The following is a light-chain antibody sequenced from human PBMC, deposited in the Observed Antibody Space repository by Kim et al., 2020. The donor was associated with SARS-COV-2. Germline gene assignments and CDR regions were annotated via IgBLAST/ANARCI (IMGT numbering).Light chain of an antibody. J-gene: IGLJ1*01. CDR3: SSNTSSNSFV. Sequence: GQSNTISCRATSCDVGGYYYVSWYQQHPGKAPKLIIDDVSKPPAGVSHRFAGSKAGNTASLTISGLQAEDETDYYCSSNTSSNSFVFGTGTKVTVL. V-gene: IGLV2-14*04. CDR2: DVS. CDR1: SCDVGGYYY.